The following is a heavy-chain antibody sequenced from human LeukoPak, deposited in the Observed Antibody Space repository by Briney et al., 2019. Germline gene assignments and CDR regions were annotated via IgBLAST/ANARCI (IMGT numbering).Heavy chain of an antibody. V-gene: IGHV4-59*08. J-gene: IGHJ5*02. CDR2: MHYSGLT. D-gene: IGHD3-22*01. CDR3: ARYDYDPGHPGSWFDP. CDR1: GGSMSSSY. Sequence: ASETLSLTCTDSGGSMSSSYWSWIRQPPGKGLEWIAYMHYSGLTNHNPSLKSRVTISVDTSRKQFSLRLSSVTAADTAVYYCARYDYDPGHPGSWFDPWGQGTLVTVSS.